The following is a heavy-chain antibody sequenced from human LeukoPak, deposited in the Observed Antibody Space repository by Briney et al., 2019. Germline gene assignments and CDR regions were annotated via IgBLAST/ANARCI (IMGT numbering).Heavy chain of an antibody. J-gene: IGHJ4*02. V-gene: IGHV4-4*07. Sequence: PSETLSLTCTVSGDSISNYYWTWIRQPAGKGLEWIGRMYSGGDTNYNPSLKSRVTMSVDTSKNQFSLKLSSVTAADTAVYYCAKLNYCSSTSCYPPDVWGQGTLVTVSS. CDR3: AKLNYCSSTSCYPPDV. D-gene: IGHD2-2*01. CDR2: MYSGGDT. CDR1: GDSISNYY.